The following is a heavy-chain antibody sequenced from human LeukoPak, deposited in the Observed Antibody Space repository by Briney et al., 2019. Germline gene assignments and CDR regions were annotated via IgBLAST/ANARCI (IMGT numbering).Heavy chain of an antibody. CDR1: GYTFTSYG. CDR3: ARSDPYGSGSLMRDY. CDR2: ISAYNGNT. Sequence: ASVKVSCKASGYTFTSYGISWVRQAPGQGLEWMGWISAYNGNTNYAQKLQGRVTVTTDTSTSTAYMELRSLRSDDTAVYYCARSDPYGSGSLMRDYWGQGTLVTVSS. V-gene: IGHV1-18*01. J-gene: IGHJ4*02. D-gene: IGHD3-10*01.